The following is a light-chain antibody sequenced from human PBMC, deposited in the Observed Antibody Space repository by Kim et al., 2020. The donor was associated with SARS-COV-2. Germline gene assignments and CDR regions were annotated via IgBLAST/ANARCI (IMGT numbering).Light chain of an antibody. CDR2: KDS. CDR1: AWPEQD. J-gene: IGLJ1*01. Sequence: VSPGQTARITCSGEAWPEQDASWYQQKSGQPPCLGIYKDSERPSGIPERFSGSSSGTTVTLTISGVQAEDDADYYCQSADSSGTYVFGSGTKVTVL. CDR3: QSADSSGTYV. V-gene: IGLV3-25*03.